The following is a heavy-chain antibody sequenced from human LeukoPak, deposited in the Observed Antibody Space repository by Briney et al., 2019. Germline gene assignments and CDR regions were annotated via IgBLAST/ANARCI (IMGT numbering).Heavy chain of an antibody. V-gene: IGHV3-23*01. Sequence: PGGSLRLSCAASGFTFISYAMSWVRQAPGKGLEWVSAISGSGGSTYYADSVKGRFTISRDNSKNTLYLQMNSLRAEDTAVYYCAKDLLGHSSGDYWGQGTLVTVSS. CDR3: AKDLLGHSSGDY. CDR2: ISGSGGST. J-gene: IGHJ4*02. D-gene: IGHD6-19*01. CDR1: GFTFISYA.